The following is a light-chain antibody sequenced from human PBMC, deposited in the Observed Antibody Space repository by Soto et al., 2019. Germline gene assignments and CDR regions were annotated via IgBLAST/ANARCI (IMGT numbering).Light chain of an antibody. V-gene: IGLV3-21*02. CDR1: NIGSKS. J-gene: IGLJ1*01. CDR3: HVWDSSSEHV. Sequence: LAQPPPVSVAPGQTARISCGGNNIGSKSVHWYQQKPGQAPVLVVDDDSDRPSGIPERFSGSNSGNTATLTISRVEAGDEADYFCHVWDSSSEHVFGTGTKVTVL. CDR2: DDS.